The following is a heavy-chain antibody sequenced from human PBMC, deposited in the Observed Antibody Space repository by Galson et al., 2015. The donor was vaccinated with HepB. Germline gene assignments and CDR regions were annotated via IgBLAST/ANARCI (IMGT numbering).Heavy chain of an antibody. CDR3: ARARRAQTKYYYYYYGMDV. Sequence: SLRLSCAASGFTFSSYDMHWVRQATGKGLEWVSAIGTAGDTYYPGSVKGRFTISRENAKNSLYLQMNSPRAGDTAVYYCARARRAQTKYYYYYYGMDVWGQGTTVTVSS. V-gene: IGHV3-13*01. D-gene: IGHD6-6*01. J-gene: IGHJ6*02. CDR2: IGTAGDT. CDR1: GFTFSSYD.